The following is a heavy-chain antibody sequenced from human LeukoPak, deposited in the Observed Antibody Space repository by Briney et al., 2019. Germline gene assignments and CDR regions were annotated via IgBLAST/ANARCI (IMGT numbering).Heavy chain of an antibody. V-gene: IGHV3-30*02. D-gene: IGHD6-13*01. CDR2: IRYDGSNK. CDR3: ARDRDSSSCLDY. Sequence: GGSLRLSCAASGFIFSSYGMHWVRQAPGKGLEWVAFIRYDGSNKYYADSVKGRFTISRDNSKNTLYLQMNSLRAEDTAMYYCARDRDSSSCLDYWGQGTLVTVSS. J-gene: IGHJ4*02. CDR1: GFIFSSYG.